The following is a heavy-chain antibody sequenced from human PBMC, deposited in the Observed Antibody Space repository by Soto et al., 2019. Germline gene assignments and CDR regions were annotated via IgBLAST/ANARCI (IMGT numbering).Heavy chain of an antibody. D-gene: IGHD2-15*01. CDR1: GGSISSYY. CDR2: IYYSGST. CDR3: ARVPYCSGGSCYSGWFDA. J-gene: IGHJ5*02. V-gene: IGHV4-59*01. Sequence: SETLSLTCTVSGGSISSYYWSWIRQPPGKGLEWIGYIYYSGSTNYNPSLKSRVTISVDTSKNQFSLKLSSVTAADTAVYYCARVPYCSGGSCYSGWFDAWGQGSEVTGSS.